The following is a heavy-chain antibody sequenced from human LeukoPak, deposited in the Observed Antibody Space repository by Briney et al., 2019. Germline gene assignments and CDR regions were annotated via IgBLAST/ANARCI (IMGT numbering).Heavy chain of an antibody. D-gene: IGHD3-22*01. J-gene: IGHJ4*02. Sequence: SETLSLTCAVYRGSFSGYYWSWIRQPPGKGLEWIGEIHHSGSNNYNPSLKSRATISVDTSKNQFSLKLSSVTAADTAVYYCAREGDSSVYYDYWGQGTLVTVSS. V-gene: IGHV4-34*01. CDR1: RGSFSGYY. CDR3: AREGDSSVYYDY. CDR2: IHHSGSN.